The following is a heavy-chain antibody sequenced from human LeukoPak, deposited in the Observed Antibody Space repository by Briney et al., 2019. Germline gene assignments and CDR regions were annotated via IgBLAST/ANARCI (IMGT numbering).Heavy chain of an antibody. D-gene: IGHD2-21*01. CDR3: AREIEAQTTYCAFDI. J-gene: IGHJ3*02. CDR1: GDSVSSNSAA. Sequence: SQTLSLTCAISGDSVSSNSAAWNWIRQSPSRGLEWLGRTYYRSKWFFNYEVSVRSRITINPDTSKNQFSLQLNSVTPEDTAVYFCAREIEAQTTYCAFDIWGQGTMVTVSS. CDR2: TYYRSKWFF. V-gene: IGHV6-1*01.